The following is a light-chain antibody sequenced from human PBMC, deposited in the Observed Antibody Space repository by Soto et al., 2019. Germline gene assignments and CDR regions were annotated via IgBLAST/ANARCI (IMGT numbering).Light chain of an antibody. V-gene: IGLV2-8*01. CDR2: EVS. CDR3: KSYAGSNTYV. Sequence: QSALTQPPSASGSPGQSVTISCSGTSSDVGAYNYVSWYQQHPGKAPRLLIYEVSQRPSGVPDRFSGSKSANTASLTVSGLQPEDEADYFCKSYAGSNTYVFGSGTKVTVL. J-gene: IGLJ1*01. CDR1: SSDVGAYNY.